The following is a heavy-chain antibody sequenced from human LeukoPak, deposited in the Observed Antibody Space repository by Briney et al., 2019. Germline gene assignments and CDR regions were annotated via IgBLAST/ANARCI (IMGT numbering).Heavy chain of an antibody. J-gene: IGHJ6*02. CDR3: ARAGELLPKSMDV. V-gene: IGHV3-30*03. Sequence: GGSLRLSCAASGFTFSSYGMHWVRQAPGKGLEWVAVISYDGSNKYYADSVKGRFTISRDNSKNTLYLQMNSLRAEDTAVYYCARAGELLPKSMDVWGQGTTVTVSS. CDR2: ISYDGSNK. CDR1: GFTFSSYG. D-gene: IGHD1-1*01.